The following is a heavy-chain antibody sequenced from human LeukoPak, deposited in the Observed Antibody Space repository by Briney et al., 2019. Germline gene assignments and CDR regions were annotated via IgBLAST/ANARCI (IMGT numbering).Heavy chain of an antibody. CDR3: ARQGIDAFDI. CDR1: GGSISSNTYY. Sequence: PSETLSLTCTVSGGSISSNTYYWSWIRQPPGKGLEWIGSIRYSGRTYYKPSLKSRVTLSVDTSKNQLLLNLRSVTAADTAVYYCARQGIDAFDIWGQGTLVTVSS. CDR2: IRYSGRT. V-gene: IGHV4-39*01. J-gene: IGHJ3*02.